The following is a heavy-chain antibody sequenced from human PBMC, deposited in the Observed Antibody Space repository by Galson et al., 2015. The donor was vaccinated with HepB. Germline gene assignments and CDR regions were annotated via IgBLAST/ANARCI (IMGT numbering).Heavy chain of an antibody. CDR2: IHPGDGST. Sequence: SVKVSCKASGYSFTNYYLNWLRQAPGQGFEWMGIIHPGDGSTKYAQEFQDRVSLTRDTSTSTVYMELSGLRSEDTAIYYCARRSMLVQAPDYWGQGTLVTVSS. CDR3: ARRSMLVQAPDY. V-gene: IGHV1-46*01. D-gene: IGHD3-10*02. J-gene: IGHJ4*02. CDR1: GYSFTNYY.